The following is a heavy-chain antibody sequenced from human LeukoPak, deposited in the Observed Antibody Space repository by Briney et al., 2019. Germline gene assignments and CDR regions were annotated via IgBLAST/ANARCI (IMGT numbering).Heavy chain of an antibody. D-gene: IGHD3-16*01. CDR3: ARLGYTYYDYFWGSPTFDY. CDR1: GFTFSSYW. J-gene: IGHJ4*02. Sequence: GGSLRLSCAASGFTFSSYWMSWVRQAPGKGLEWVANIKQDGSEKYYVDSVKGRFTISRDNAKNSLYLQMNSLRAEDTAVYYCARLGYTYYDYFWGSPTFDYWGQGTLVTVSS. V-gene: IGHV3-7*01. CDR2: IKQDGSEK.